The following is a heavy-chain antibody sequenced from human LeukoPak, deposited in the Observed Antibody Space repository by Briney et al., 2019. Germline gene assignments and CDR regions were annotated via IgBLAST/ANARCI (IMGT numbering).Heavy chain of an antibody. V-gene: IGHV4-38-2*01. CDR1: GYSISSGYY. CDR3: ARQLVGYYDFWSGKRGAFDI. D-gene: IGHD3-3*01. J-gene: IGHJ3*02. Sequence: SETLSLTCAVSGYSISSGYYWGWIRQPPGKGLEWIGSIYHSGSTYYNPSLKSQVTISVDTSKNQFSLKLSSVTAADTAVYYCARQLVGYYDFWSGKRGAFDIWGQGTMVTVSS. CDR2: IYHSGST.